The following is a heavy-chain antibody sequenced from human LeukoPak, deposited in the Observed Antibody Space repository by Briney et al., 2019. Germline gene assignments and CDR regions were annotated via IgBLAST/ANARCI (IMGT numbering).Heavy chain of an antibody. D-gene: IGHD6-19*01. CDR3: VKGEDSSGWLLGY. V-gene: IGHV3-7*02. Sequence: PGGSLRLSCAASGFNFNYYWMAWVRQGPGKRLERVANMKEDGSEISYVDSVKGRFTISRDNSKNTLYLQMSSLTTEDTAVYYCVKGEDSSGWLLGYWGQGTLVTVSS. CDR1: GFNFNYYW. CDR2: MKEDGSEI. J-gene: IGHJ4*02.